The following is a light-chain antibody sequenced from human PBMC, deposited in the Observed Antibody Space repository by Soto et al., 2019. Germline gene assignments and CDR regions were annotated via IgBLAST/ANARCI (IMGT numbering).Light chain of an antibody. CDR2: NSD. V-gene: IGLV1-44*01. CDR1: SSNVGSNS. J-gene: IGLJ2*01. Sequence: QYVLTQPPSASGTPGQRVTISCSGTSSNVGSNSVSWYHHLPGTAPKLLIYNSDQRPSGVPDRFSGSKSDTSASLAISGLQSEDEADYYCAAWDDSLNSPLFGGGTKLTVL. CDR3: AAWDDSLNSPL.